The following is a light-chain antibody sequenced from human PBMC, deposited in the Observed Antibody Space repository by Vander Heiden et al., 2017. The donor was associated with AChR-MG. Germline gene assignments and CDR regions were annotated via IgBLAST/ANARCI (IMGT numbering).Light chain of an antibody. J-gene: IGKJ1*01. V-gene: IGKV3-20*01. CDR3: QQYGSSPRT. CDR1: QSVSSSF. CDR2: GAL. Sequence: VLTQSPGTLSLSPGDRATLSCRASQSVSSSFLAWYQQTPGQAPRLLIYGALKRATGIPDRFSGSGSGTDFTLTISRLEPEDFAVYYCQQYGSSPRTFGQGTKVEIK.